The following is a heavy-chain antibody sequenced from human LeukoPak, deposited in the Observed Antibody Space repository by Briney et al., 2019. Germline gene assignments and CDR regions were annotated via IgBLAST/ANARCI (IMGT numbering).Heavy chain of an antibody. J-gene: IGHJ4*02. CDR1: GFTFSSYS. D-gene: IGHD3-10*01. Sequence: PGGSLRLSCAASGFTFSSYSMNWVRQAPGKGLEGVSSISSSSSYIYYADSVKGRFTISRDNAKNSLYLQMNSLRAADTAVYYCARDEGGYYGSGSYPLHFDYWGQGTLVTVSS. CDR3: ARDEGGYYGSGSYPLHFDY. CDR2: ISSSSSYI. V-gene: IGHV3-21*01.